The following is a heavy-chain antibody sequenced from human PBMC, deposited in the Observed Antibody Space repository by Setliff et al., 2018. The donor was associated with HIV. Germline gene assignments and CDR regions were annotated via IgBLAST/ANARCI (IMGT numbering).Heavy chain of an antibody. D-gene: IGHD5-18*01. Sequence: ASVKVSCKASGYTFTSYPLHWVRQAPGQRLEWMGWINAGNGHTKYSQKFQGRVTITRDTSASTAYMELSSLTSEDTAVYYCAKGGDRAMINFDHWGQGTLVTVSS. CDR3: AKGGDRAMINFDH. J-gene: IGHJ4*02. CDR2: INAGNGHT. V-gene: IGHV1-3*01. CDR1: GYTFTSYP.